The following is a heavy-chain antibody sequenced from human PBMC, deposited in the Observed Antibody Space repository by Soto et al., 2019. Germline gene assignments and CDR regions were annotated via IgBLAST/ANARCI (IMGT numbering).Heavy chain of an antibody. CDR2: ISGSGGST. Sequence: EVPLLESGGGLVQPGGSLRLSCAASGFTFSSYAMSWVRQAPGKGLEWVSAISGSGGSTYYADSVKGRFTISRDNSKNTLYLQMNSLRAEDTAVYYCAKDGGDSSSWYGDNWFDPWGQGTLVTVSS. CDR3: AKDGGDSSSWYGDNWFDP. CDR1: GFTFSSYA. J-gene: IGHJ5*02. D-gene: IGHD6-13*01. V-gene: IGHV3-23*01.